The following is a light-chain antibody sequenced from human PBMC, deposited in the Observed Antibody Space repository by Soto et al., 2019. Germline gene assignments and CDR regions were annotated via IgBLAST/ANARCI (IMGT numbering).Light chain of an antibody. V-gene: IGLV2-8*01. CDR3: SSYATGDNYV. CDR1: SSDVGAYNY. Sequence: QSVLTQPPSASGSPGQSVTISCTGTSSDVGAYNYVSWYQQLPGKVPKLMIFEVTKRPSGVPDRFSGSKSGNTASLTVSGLQAEDEADYYCSSYATGDNYVFGSGTKLTVL. CDR2: EVT. J-gene: IGLJ1*01.